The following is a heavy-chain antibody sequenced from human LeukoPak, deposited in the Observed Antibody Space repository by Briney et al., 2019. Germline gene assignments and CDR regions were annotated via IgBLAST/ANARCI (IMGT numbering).Heavy chain of an antibody. D-gene: IGHD6-13*01. Sequence: KASETLSLTCTVSGDSISSYYWSWIRQPPGKGLEWIGYIYHSGSTNYNPSLKSRVTISADTFKDQFSLKLASVTAADTAVYYCATGYSSTWYYFDYWGQGTLVTVSS. CDR3: ATGYSSTWYYFDY. CDR1: GDSISSYY. CDR2: IYHSGST. J-gene: IGHJ4*02. V-gene: IGHV4-59*01.